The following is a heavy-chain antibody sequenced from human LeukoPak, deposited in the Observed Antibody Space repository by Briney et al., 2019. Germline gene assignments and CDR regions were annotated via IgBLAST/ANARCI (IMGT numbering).Heavy chain of an antibody. J-gene: IGHJ4*02. CDR3: ARHSSGWYEPKYYFDY. Sequence: SETLSLTCAVYGGSFSGYYWSWIRQPPGKGLEWIGEINHSGSTNYNPSLKSRVTISVDTSKNQFSLKLSSVTAADTAVYYCARHSSGWYEPKYYFDYWGQGTLVTVSS. V-gene: IGHV4-34*01. CDR2: INHSGST. D-gene: IGHD6-13*01. CDR1: GGSFSGYY.